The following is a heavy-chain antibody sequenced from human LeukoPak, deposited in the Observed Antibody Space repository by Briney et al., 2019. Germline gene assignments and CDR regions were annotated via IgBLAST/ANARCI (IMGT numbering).Heavy chain of an antibody. CDR2: IRYDGSDE. CDR3: AKGGGGRLIYYYYMDV. D-gene: IGHD3-16*01. CDR1: GFTFSDYG. J-gene: IGHJ6*03. Sequence: GGSLRLSCAASGFTFSDYGMHWVRQPPGKGLEWVAFIRYDGSDEYYADSVKGRFTISRDSSENTLYLQMNSLRTEDMALYYCAKGGGGRLIYYYYMDVWGKGTTVTVSS. V-gene: IGHV3-30*02.